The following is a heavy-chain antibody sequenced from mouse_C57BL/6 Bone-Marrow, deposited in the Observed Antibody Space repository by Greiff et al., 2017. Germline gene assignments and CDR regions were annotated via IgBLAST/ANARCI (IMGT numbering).Heavy chain of an antibody. V-gene: IGHV14-4*01. D-gene: IGHD2-12*01. CDR2: IDPENGDT. CDR3: ATVLYPYYFDY. J-gene: IGHJ2*01. Sequence: EVKLMESGAELVRPGASVKLSCTASGFNIKDDYMHWVKQRPEQGLEWIGWIDPENGDTEYASKFQGKATITADTSSNTAYLQRSSLTSEDTAVYYCATVLYPYYFDYWGQGTTLTVSS. CDR1: GFNIKDDY.